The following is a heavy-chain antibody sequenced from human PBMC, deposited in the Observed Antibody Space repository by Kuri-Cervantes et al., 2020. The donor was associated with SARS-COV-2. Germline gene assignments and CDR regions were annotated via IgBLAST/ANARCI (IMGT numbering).Heavy chain of an antibody. D-gene: IGHD2/OR15-2a*01. CDR2: IYTSGST. Sequence: SETLSLTCTVSGGSISSYHRSWIRQPAGKGLEWIGRIYTSGSTNYNPSLESRVTMSIDTAKNQVSLRLTSVTAADTAVYYCARGILGDDSIHYGMDVWGQGTSVTVSS. J-gene: IGHJ6*02. V-gene: IGHV4-4*07. CDR1: GGSISSYH. CDR3: ARGILGDDSIHYGMDV.